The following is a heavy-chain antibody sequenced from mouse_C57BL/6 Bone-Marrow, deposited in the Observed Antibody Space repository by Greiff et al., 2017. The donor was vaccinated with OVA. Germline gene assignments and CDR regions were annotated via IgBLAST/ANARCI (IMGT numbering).Heavy chain of an antibody. CDR2: IYPGDGDT. V-gene: IGHV1-82*01. Sequence: VQLQESGPELVKPGASVKISCKASGYAFSSSWMNWVKQRPGKGLEWIGRIYPGDGDTNYNGKFKGKATLTADKSSSTAYMQLSSLTSEDSAVYFGARAYYGYDPWGQGTLVTVSA. CDR3: ARAYYGYDP. J-gene: IGHJ3*01. D-gene: IGHD2-9*01. CDR1: GYAFSSSW.